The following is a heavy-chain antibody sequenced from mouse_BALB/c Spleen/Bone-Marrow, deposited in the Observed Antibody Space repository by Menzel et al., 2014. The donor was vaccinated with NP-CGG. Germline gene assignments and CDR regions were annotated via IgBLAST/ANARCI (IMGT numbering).Heavy chain of an antibody. J-gene: IGHJ4*01. V-gene: IGHV14-3*02. CDR2: IDPANGNT. CDR3: ARGTPYAMDY. CDR1: GFNIKDTY. D-gene: IGHD2-14*01. Sequence: EVQLQQSGAELVKPGASVKLSCTASGFNIKDTYMHWVKQRPEQGLEWIGRIDPANGNTKYDPKFQGKATITADTSSNTAYRQLSSLTSEDTAVYYCARGTPYAMDYWGQGTSVTVSS.